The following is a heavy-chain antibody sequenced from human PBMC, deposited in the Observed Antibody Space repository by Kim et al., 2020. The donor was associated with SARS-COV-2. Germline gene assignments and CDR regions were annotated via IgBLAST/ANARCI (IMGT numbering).Heavy chain of an antibody. CDR3: AADRGIAAAGTYGFSDV. V-gene: IGHV1-58*01. CDR1: GFTFTSSA. D-gene: IGHD6-13*01. Sequence: SVKVSCKASGFTFTSSAVQWVRQARGQRLEWIGWIVVGSGNTNYAQKFQERVTITRDMSTSTAYMELSSLRSEDTAVYYCAADRGIAAAGTYGFSDVWGQGTTVTVSS. CDR2: IVVGSGNT. J-gene: IGHJ6*02.